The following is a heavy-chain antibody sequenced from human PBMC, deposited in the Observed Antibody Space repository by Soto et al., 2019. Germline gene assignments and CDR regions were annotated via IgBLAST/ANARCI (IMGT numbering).Heavy chain of an antibody. CDR3: AKGPAFPRTVTHVPGYFDY. J-gene: IGHJ4*02. CDR2: ISGSGGST. V-gene: IGHV3-23*01. Sequence: GGSLRLSCAASGFTFSSYAMSWVRQAPGKGLEWVSAISGSGGSTYYADSVKGRFTISRDNSKNTLYLQMNSLRAEDTAVYYCAKGPAFPRTVTHVPGYFDYWGQGTLVTVSS. CDR1: GFTFSSYA. D-gene: IGHD4-17*01.